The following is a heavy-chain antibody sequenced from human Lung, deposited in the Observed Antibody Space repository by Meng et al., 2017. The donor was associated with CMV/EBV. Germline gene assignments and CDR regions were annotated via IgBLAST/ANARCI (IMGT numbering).Heavy chain of an antibody. D-gene: IGHD7-27*01. CDR1: GVPINTEENF. Sequence: SETLSLTCNVSGVPINTEENFWTWIRQSPGKGLEWIGLITYSGTAYYNSALKSRVTISSDTSTNQFSLNLKSMTAADTAVYYCARDRQHWALGRFYGLDVWGRGTSVTFSS. CDR3: ARDRQHWALGRFYGLDV. J-gene: IGHJ6*02. CDR2: ITYSGTA. V-gene: IGHV4-30-4*08.